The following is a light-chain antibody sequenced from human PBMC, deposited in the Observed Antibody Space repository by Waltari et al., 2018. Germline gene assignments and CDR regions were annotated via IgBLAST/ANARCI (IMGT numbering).Light chain of an antibody. CDR3: QTWGTAAHVV. J-gene: IGLJ2*01. CDR2: LNFDGTH. V-gene: IGLV4-69*01. CDR1: SGHSSSA. Sequence: QLVVTQSPSASASLGAAINLTCTLSSGHSSSAVAWHQQHSQKGPRFLMKLNFDGTHDKGDGVPARFSGSNSGAERYLTISSLQSEDEADYYCQTWGTAAHVVFGGGTKLTVL.